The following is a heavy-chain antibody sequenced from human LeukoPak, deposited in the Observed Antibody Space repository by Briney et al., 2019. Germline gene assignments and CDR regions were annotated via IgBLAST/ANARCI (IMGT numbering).Heavy chain of an antibody. CDR1: GYTFTNYG. D-gene: IGHD1-26*01. CDR2: ISGYNGDT. CDR3: ARVGPRYTGTFPPGDS. Sequence: ASVKVSCKASGYTFTNYGITWVRQAPGQGLEWLGWISGYNGDTDSARKLQGRVTMTTDTSTNTAYMDLRSLTSDDTAVYYCARVGPRYTGTFPPGDSWGQGTLVTVSS. J-gene: IGHJ4*02. V-gene: IGHV1-18*01.